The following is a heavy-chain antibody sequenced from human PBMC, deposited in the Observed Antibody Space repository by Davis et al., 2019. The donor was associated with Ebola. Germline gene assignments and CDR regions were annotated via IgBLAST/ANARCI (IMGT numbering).Heavy chain of an antibody. CDR2: IKQDGSEK. CDR1: GFTFSSHW. D-gene: IGHD2-15*01. Sequence: PGGSLRLSCAASGFTFSSHWMSWVRQAPGKGLEWVANIKQDGSEKYYVDSVKGRITISRDNAKNSLYLQMNSLRAEDTAVYYCARGPPEDVVVVVVAADYWGQGTLVTVSS. J-gene: IGHJ4*02. CDR3: ARGPPEDVVVVVVAADY. V-gene: IGHV3-7*01.